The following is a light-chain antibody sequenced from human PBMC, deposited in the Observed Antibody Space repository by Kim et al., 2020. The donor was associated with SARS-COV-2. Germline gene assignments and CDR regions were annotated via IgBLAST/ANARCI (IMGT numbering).Light chain of an antibody. CDR3: QQYETYSRT. CDR1: QGVSSW. V-gene: IGKV1D-16*01. CDR2: GAS. Sequence: SASVGDRVTITCRASQGVSSWLSWYQQKPGEPPKLLIYGASNLQRGVPSRFSGSGSGTDFSLTVSSLQPEDFATYFCQQYETYSRTFGQGTKLEI. J-gene: IGKJ2*01.